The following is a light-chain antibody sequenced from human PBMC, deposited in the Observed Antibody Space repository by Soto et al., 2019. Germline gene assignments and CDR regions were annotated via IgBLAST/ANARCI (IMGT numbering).Light chain of an antibody. CDR2: HDN. V-gene: IGLV1-47*02. J-gene: IGLJ1*01. CDR3: ASWDDSLRGYV. Sequence: QSVLTQPPSASGTPGQRITISCSGSSSNIGNDFVYWYQQPPGTAPKLLIYHDNQRPSGVPDRFSGSKSGTSASLVIGGLRSEDEADYYCASWDDSLRGYVFGTGTKVTVL. CDR1: SSNIGNDF.